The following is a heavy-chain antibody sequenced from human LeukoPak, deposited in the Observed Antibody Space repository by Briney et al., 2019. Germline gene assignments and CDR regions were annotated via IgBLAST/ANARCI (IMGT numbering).Heavy chain of an antibody. CDR1: GFTFSSYS. CDR2: ISSSSSYI. J-gene: IGHJ4*02. V-gene: IGHV3-21*01. Sequence: PGGSLRLSCAASGFTFSSYSMNWVRQAPGKGLEWVSSISSSSSYIYYADSVKGRFTISRDNAKNSLYLQMNSLRAEDTAVYYCAXDLKSFEGYDFWTISVWGQGTLVTVSS. D-gene: IGHD3-3*01. CDR3: AXDLKSFEGYDFWTISV.